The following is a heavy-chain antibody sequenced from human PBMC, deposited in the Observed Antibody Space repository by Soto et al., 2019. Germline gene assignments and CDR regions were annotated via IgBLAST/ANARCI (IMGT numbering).Heavy chain of an antibody. D-gene: IGHD2-2*02. CDR1: GASVSSNSYY. CDR3: ARADRQYCSVSTCYIFDY. J-gene: IGHJ4*02. V-gene: IGHV4-61*01. CDR2: TDYSGST. Sequence: SETLSLTCIVSGASVSSNSYYWTWIRQPPGKGLEWIGYTDYSGSTKYNPSLKSRVTMSVDTSKNQFSLRLSSVTAADTAMYYCARADRQYCSVSTCYIFDYWGQGTQVTVSS.